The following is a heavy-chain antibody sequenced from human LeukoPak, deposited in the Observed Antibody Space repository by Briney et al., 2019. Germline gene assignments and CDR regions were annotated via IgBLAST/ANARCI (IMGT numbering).Heavy chain of an antibody. CDR1: GGTFSSYA. CDR3: AICVAFDAFDI. J-gene: IGHJ3*02. V-gene: IGHV1-69*05. Sequence: ASVKVSCKASGGTFSSYAISWVRQAPGQGLEWMGRIIPIFGTAIYAQKFQGRVTITTDESTSTAYMELSSLSLEDTAVYYCAICVAFDAFDIWGQGKMVPVSS. D-gene: IGHD2-21*01. CDR2: IIPIFGTA.